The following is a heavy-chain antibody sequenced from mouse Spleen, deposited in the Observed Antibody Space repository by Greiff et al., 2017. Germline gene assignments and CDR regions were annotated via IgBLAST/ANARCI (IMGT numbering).Heavy chain of an antibody. CDR1: GFTFSSYA. D-gene: IGHD2-4*01. CDR3: ARPYDYGGRYYAMDY. V-gene: IGHV5-9-3*01. Sequence: EVQGVESGGGLVKLGGSLKLSCAASGFTFSSYAMSWVRQTPEKRLEWVATISSGGGNAYYPDSVKGRFTISRDNAKNTLYLQMSSLKSEDTAMYYCARPYDYGGRYYAMDYWGQGTSVTVSS. CDR2: ISSGGGNA. J-gene: IGHJ4*01.